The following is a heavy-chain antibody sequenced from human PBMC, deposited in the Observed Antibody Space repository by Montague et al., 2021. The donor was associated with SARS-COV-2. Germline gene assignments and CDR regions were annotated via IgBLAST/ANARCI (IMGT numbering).Heavy chain of an antibody. CDR1: GFTLSAYE. D-gene: IGHD2-8*01. CDR2: IGTSGSPI. CDR3: ARENGAGALDI. J-gene: IGHJ3*02. Sequence: SLRLSCAASGFTLSAYEMSWVRQAPGKGLEWVSYIGTSGSPIFYAESVKGRFTVSRDNAKKSLFLQMNSLRVEDTAIHYCARENGAGALDIWGQGTMVIVAS. V-gene: IGHV3-48*03.